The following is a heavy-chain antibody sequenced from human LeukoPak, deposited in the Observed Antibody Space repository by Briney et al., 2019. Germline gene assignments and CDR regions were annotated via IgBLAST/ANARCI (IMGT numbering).Heavy chain of an antibody. CDR3: ARDLGATYAFDI. Sequence: KPSETQSLTCAVYGGSFSGYYWSWIRQPPGKGLEWIGEINHSGSPNYNPSLKSRVTISVDTSKNHFSLKLSSVTAADTAVYYCARDLGATYAFDIWGQGTMVTVSS. V-gene: IGHV4-34*01. CDR1: GGSFSGYY. D-gene: IGHD1-26*01. CDR2: INHSGSP. J-gene: IGHJ3*02.